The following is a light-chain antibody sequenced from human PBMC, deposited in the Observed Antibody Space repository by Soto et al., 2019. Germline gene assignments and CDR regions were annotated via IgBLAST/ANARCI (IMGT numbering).Light chain of an antibody. V-gene: IGKV3-20*01. CDR1: QSVSNSY. CDR3: HQYGSSPYT. Sequence: EIVLTQSPGTLSLSPGDRATISCRASQSVSNSYLAWYQQKPGQAPRLLIYGVSSRATGIPDRFSGSGSGTDFTLTISRLEPEDFAVYYCHQYGSSPYTFGQGTKLEI. J-gene: IGKJ2*01. CDR2: GVS.